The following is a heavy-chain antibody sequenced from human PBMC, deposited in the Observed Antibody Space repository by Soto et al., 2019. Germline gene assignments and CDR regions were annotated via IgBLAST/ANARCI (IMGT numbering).Heavy chain of an antibody. CDR3: ASKDYGDYVILDAFDI. J-gene: IGHJ3*02. CDR1: GGTFSSYT. CDR2: IILILGIA. D-gene: IGHD4-17*01. Sequence: QVQLVQSGAEVKKPGSSVKVSCKASGGTFSSYTISWVRQAPGQGLEWMGRIILILGIANYAQKFQGRVTITADKSTSTAYMELSSLRSEDTAVYYCASKDYGDYVILDAFDIWGQGTMVTVSS. V-gene: IGHV1-69*02.